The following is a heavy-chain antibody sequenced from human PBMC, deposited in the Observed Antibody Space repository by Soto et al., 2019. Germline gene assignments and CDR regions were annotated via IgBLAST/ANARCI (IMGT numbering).Heavy chain of an antibody. CDR1: GFTFSMYS. Sequence: GGALRLSCEVSGFTFSMYSMSWVRQSQGKGLEWVAKIPQEGVDGHYADSVKGRFTISRDNGKNSLYLQLNNLRAEDTAVYYCARDHLILPAHDFFYGSDVWGRGATVTVSS. CDR3: ARDHLILPAHDFFYGSDV. CDR2: IPQEGVDG. J-gene: IGHJ6*02. V-gene: IGHV3-7*03. D-gene: IGHD2-21*02.